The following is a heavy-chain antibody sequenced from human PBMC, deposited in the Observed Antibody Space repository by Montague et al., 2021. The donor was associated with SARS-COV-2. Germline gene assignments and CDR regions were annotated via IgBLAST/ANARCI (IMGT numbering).Heavy chain of an antibody. Sequence: SETLSLTCGVSGGSFSGHYWSWIRQPPGKGLEWIGEISHRGSTKYNPSLKSRVTISIDKSKNQLSLNLYSVTAADTAVYYCARDGGTVTTFLGVGYVRGGLNWFDPWGQGTLVTVSS. CDR3: ARDGGTVTTFLGVGYVRGGLNWFDP. V-gene: IGHV4-34*01. J-gene: IGHJ5*02. D-gene: IGHD4-17*01. CDR2: ISHRGST. CDR1: GGSFSGHY.